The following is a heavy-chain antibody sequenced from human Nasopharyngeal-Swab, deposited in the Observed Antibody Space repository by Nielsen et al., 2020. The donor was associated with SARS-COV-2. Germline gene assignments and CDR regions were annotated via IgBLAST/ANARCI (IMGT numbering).Heavy chain of an antibody. V-gene: IGHV1-3*01. CDR3: TSLSRDDYNFDW. CDR1: GYTFSNYG. D-gene: IGHD5-24*01. Sequence: ASVKVSCKTSGYTFSNYGLHWVRRAPGQRLEWMGWINAGNGNTKYSQKFQGRVTITRDTSARTVYMELSRLKSEDTAMYYCTSLSRDDYNFDWWGQGTLVTVSP. CDR2: INAGNGNT. J-gene: IGHJ4*02.